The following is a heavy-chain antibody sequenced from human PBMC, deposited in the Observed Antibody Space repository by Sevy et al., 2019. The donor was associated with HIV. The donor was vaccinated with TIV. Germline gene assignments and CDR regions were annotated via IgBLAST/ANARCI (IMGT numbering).Heavy chain of an antibody. J-gene: IGHJ4*02. Sequence: ASLKVSCKASGYSFTSRGIDWVRQAPGQGLEWLGWISAYNGNTKDGQRLQDRVTMTTDTSASTAYMELRSLRSDDTAVDYCARAGALWFGESDYWGQGTLVTVSS. CDR2: ISAYNGNT. CDR1: GYSFTSRG. CDR3: ARAGALWFGESDY. V-gene: IGHV1-18*01. D-gene: IGHD3-10*01.